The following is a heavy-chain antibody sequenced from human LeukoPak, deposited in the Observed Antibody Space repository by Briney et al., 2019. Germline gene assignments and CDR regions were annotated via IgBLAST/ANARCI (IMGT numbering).Heavy chain of an antibody. Sequence: PSETLSLTCAVYGGSFSGYYWSWIRQPPGKGLEWIGEINHSGSTNYNPSLESRVTISVDTSKNQFSLKLSSVTAADTAVYYCARVVRFLEWSNDYWGQGTLVTVSS. CDR3: ARVVRFLEWSNDY. V-gene: IGHV4-34*01. D-gene: IGHD3-3*01. J-gene: IGHJ4*02. CDR1: GGSFSGYY. CDR2: INHSGST.